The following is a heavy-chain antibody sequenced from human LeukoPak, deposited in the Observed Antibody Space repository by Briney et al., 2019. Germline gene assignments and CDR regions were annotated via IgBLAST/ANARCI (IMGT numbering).Heavy chain of an antibody. CDR1: GFTFSSYA. CDR3: AKDRIAVTGILCDY. CDR2: ISYDGSNK. J-gene: IGHJ4*02. Sequence: GGSLRLSCAASGFTFSSYAMHWVRQAPGKGLEWVAVISYDGSNKYYADSVKGRFTISRDNAGDTVSLEMNSLRAEDTAVYYCAKDRIAVTGILCDYWGQGTLVTVSS. V-gene: IGHV3-30-3*01. D-gene: IGHD6-19*01.